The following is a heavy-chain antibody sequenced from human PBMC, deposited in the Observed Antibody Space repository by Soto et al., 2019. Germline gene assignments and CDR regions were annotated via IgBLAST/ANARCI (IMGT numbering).Heavy chain of an antibody. D-gene: IGHD3-16*01. V-gene: IGHV4-39*01. CDR1: GGSISSNSYY. J-gene: IGHJ4*02. Sequence: QLQLQESGPGLVKPSETLSLACTVSGGSISSNSYYWDWIRQPPGKGLEWIGSMYYSGATYHNPSLQSRVTISVDPSKNPFSLPLSSVTAADTAVYYCARHAAYDSVWGKSDGSDYWGQGTLVTVSS. CDR3: ARHAAYDSVWGKSDGSDY. CDR2: MYYSGAT.